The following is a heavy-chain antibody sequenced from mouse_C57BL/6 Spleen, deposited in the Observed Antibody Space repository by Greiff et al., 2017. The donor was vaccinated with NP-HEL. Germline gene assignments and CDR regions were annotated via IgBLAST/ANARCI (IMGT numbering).Heavy chain of an antibody. D-gene: IGHD2-3*01. CDR2: IYPGAGDT. CDR1: GYAFSSSW. J-gene: IGHJ1*03. V-gene: IGHV1-82*01. Sequence: QVQLQQSGPELVKPGASVKISCKASGYAFSSSWMNWVKQRPGKGLEWIGRIYPGAGDTNYNGKFKGKATLTADKSSSTAYMQLSSLTSEDSAVYVCATYDGYYFWYFDVWGTGTTVTVSS. CDR3: ATYDGYYFWYFDV.